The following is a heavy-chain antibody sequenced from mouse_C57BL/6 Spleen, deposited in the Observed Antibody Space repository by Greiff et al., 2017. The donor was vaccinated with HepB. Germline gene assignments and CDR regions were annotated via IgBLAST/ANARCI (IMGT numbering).Heavy chain of an antibody. D-gene: IGHD4-1*01. CDR2: ISSGSSTI. J-gene: IGHJ4*01. Sequence: EVKLMESGGGLVKPGGSLKLSCAASGFTFSDYGMHWVRQAPEKGLEWVAYISSGSSTIYYADTVKGRFTISRDNAKNTLFLQMTSLRSEDTAMYYCARGNWVYAMDYWGQGTSVTVSS. CDR3: ARGNWVYAMDY. CDR1: GFTFSDYG. V-gene: IGHV5-17*01.